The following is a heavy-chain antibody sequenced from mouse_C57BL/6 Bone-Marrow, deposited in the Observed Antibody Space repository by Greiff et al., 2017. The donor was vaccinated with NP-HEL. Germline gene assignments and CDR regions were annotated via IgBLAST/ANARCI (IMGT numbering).Heavy chain of an antibody. CDR2: INPNNGGT. CDR1: GYTFTDYY. CDR3: ARRGNYGSSPFAY. J-gene: IGHJ3*01. D-gene: IGHD1-1*01. V-gene: IGHV1-26*01. Sequence: EVQLQQSGPELVKPGASVKISCKASGYTFTDYYMNWVKQSHGKSLEWIGDINPNNGGTSYNQKFKGKATLTVDKSSSTAYMELRSLTSEDSAVYYCARRGNYGSSPFAYWGQGTLVTVSA.